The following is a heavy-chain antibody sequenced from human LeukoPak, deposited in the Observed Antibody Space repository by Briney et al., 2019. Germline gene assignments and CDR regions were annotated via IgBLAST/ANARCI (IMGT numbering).Heavy chain of an antibody. CDR2: ISAYNGNT. D-gene: IGHD3-22*01. CDR3: ARDSYYYDSSGYYSPDY. CDR1: GYTFTSYG. Sequence: ASVTVSCKASGYTFTSYGISWVRQAPGQGLEWMGWISAYNGNTNYAQKLQGRVTMTTDTSTSTAYMELRSLRSDDTAVYFCARDSYYYDSSGYYSPDYWGQGTLVTVSS. J-gene: IGHJ4*02. V-gene: IGHV1-18*01.